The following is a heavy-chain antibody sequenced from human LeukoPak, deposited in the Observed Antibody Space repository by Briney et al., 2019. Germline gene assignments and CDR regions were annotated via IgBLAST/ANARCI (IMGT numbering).Heavy chain of an antibody. Sequence: GGSLRLSCAASGFTFSSYSMNWVRQAPGKGLEWVSSISSSSSYIYSADSVKGRFTISRDNAKNSLYLQMNSLRAEDTAVYYCAREYVRGSGLDYWGQGTLVTVSS. V-gene: IGHV3-21*01. CDR3: AREYVRGSGLDY. D-gene: IGHD3-10*02. CDR1: GFTFSSYS. CDR2: ISSSSSYI. J-gene: IGHJ4*02.